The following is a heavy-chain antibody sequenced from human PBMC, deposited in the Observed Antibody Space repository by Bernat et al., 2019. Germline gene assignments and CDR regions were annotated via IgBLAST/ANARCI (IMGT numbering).Heavy chain of an antibody. CDR2: ISDDGSTK. J-gene: IGHJ4*02. CDR1: GFTFSSYG. V-gene: IGHV3-30*18. Sequence: VQLVESGGGLVQPGRSLRLSCAASGFTFSSYGMQWVRQAPGKGLEWVAVISDDGSTKHYADSVNGRFTVSRDNSKNTLYLQVNSLRAEDTAVYYCAKEKGGNYMPLDYWGQGTLVTVSS. D-gene: IGHD1-26*01. CDR3: AKEKGGNYMPLDY.